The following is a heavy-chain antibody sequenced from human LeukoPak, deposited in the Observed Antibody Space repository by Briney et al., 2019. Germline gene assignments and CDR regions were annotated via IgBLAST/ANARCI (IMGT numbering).Heavy chain of an antibody. J-gene: IGHJ4*02. V-gene: IGHV3-48*03. CDR1: GFTFSNYA. Sequence: GGSLRLSCAASGFTFSNYAMNWVRQAPGKGLEWISYISSSGSSIYYADSVKGRFTISRDNAKNSLYLQMNSLRGEDTAVYYCARGRYYDSSGYVPVDYWGQGTLVTVSS. CDR3: ARGRYYDSSGYVPVDY. CDR2: ISSSGSSI. D-gene: IGHD3-22*01.